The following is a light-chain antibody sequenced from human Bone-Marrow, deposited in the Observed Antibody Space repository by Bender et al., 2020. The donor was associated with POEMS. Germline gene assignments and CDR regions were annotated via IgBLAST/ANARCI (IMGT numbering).Light chain of an antibody. CDR3: SSYAGSNGVV. CDR2: DVI. J-gene: IGLJ2*01. CDR1: SSDVGGYPS. Sequence: QSALSQPRSVSASPGQSVTISCSGTSSDVGGYPSVSWYQQHPGKVPKLLIYDVIKRPSGVPDRFSGSKSGNTASLTVSGLQGEDEADYYCSSYAGSNGVVFGGGTKVTVL. V-gene: IGLV2-11*01.